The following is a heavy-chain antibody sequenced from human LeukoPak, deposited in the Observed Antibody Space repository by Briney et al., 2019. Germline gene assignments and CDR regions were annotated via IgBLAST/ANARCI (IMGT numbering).Heavy chain of an antibody. V-gene: IGHV4-38-2*02. J-gene: IGHJ4*02. Sequence: SETLSLTCTVSGYSISSGYYWGWIRQPPGKGLEWIGSIYHSGSTYNNPSLKSRVTISVDTSKNQFSLKLSSVTAADTAVYYCASHRIDIAAAGSIDYWGQGTLVTVSS. CDR3: ASHRIDIAAAGSIDY. D-gene: IGHD6-13*01. CDR1: GYSISSGYY. CDR2: IYHSGST.